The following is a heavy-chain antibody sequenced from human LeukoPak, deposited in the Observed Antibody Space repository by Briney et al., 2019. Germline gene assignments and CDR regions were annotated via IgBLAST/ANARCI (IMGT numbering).Heavy chain of an antibody. CDR1: GFTFSSYA. Sequence: GGSLRLSCAASGFTFSSYAMSWVRQAPGKGLEWVSSITSSGGSTYYAGSVKDQFTISRDNSKNTVYLQMNSLRAEDTAVYYCAKDRPNYYDSSGHYYRRNGDYWGQGTLVTVSS. J-gene: IGHJ4*02. CDR2: ITSSGGST. V-gene: IGHV3-23*01. CDR3: AKDRPNYYDSSGHYYRRNGDY. D-gene: IGHD3-22*01.